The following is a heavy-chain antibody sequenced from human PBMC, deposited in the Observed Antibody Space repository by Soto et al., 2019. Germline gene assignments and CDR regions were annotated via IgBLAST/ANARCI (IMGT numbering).Heavy chain of an antibody. J-gene: IGHJ6*02. CDR3: ARGREGYGSSTSCPYYYYGMDV. Sequence: ASVKVSCKASGGTFSSYAISWVRQAPGQGLEWMGGIIPIFGTANFAQKFQGRVTITADESTSTAYMELSSLRSEDTAVYYCARGREGYGSSTSCPYYYYGMDVWGQGTTVTVSS. CDR2: IIPIFGTA. CDR1: GGTFSSYA. V-gene: IGHV1-69*13. D-gene: IGHD2-2*01.